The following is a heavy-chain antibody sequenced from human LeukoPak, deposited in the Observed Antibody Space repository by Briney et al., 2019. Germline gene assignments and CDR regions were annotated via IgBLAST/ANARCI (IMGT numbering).Heavy chain of an antibody. CDR2: INHSGST. Sequence: SETLSLTCAVYGGSFSGYYWSWIRQPPGKGLEWIGEINHSGSTNYNPSLKSRVTMSVDTSKNQFSLKLSSVTAADTAVYYCARGVSRDWFDPWGQGTLVTVSS. D-gene: IGHD2-2*01. CDR3: ARGVSRDWFDP. CDR1: GGSFSGYY. V-gene: IGHV4-34*01. J-gene: IGHJ5*02.